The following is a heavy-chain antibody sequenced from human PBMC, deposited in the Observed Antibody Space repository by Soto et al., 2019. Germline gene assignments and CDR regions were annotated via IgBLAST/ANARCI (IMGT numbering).Heavy chain of an antibody. D-gene: IGHD6-19*01. CDR3: AREKAVAGTTFDY. CDR1: GFALSSYW. CDR2: IQSDGSST. V-gene: IGHV3-74*01. Sequence: EVQLVESGGGSVQPGGSLRLSCAVSGFALSSYWRHWVRQAPGKGLVWVSRIQSDGSSTNYADSVKGRFTISRDNAKNTLYLQMDSLRVEDTAVYYCAREKAVAGTTFDYWGQGTLVTVSS. J-gene: IGHJ4*02.